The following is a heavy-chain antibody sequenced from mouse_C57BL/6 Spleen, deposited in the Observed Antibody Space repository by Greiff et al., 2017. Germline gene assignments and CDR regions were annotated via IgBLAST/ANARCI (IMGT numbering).Heavy chain of an antibody. Sequence: DVMLVESGGGLVKPGGSLKLSCAASGFTFSSYTMSWVRQTPEKRLEWVATISGGGGNTYYPDSVKGRFTISRDNAKNTLYLQMSSLRSEDTALYYCARQSYDYDGWFAYWGQGTLVTVSA. J-gene: IGHJ3*01. V-gene: IGHV5-9*01. CDR1: GFTFSSYT. CDR3: ARQSYDYDGWFAY. CDR2: ISGGGGNT. D-gene: IGHD2-4*01.